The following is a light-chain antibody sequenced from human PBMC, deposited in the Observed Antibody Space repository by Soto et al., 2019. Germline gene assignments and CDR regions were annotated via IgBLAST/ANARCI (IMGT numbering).Light chain of an antibody. Sequence: DIQMTQSPSSLSASVGDRVTITCRASQSISSYLNWYQQKPGKAPKLLIYAASSLQSGVPSRFSGSGSGTDFTLTISSLQPEDFATYYCQQGYNTPTPFGQVTNVDIK. CDR3: QQGYNTPTP. J-gene: IGKJ1*01. CDR1: QSISSY. CDR2: AAS. V-gene: IGKV1-39*01.